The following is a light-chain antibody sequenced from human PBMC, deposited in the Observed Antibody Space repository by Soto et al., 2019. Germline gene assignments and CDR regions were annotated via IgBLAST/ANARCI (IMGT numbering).Light chain of an antibody. CDR3: SSYTSSSTLG. V-gene: IGLV2-14*01. Sequence: QSALTQPASVSGSPGQSITISCTGTSSDVGGYNYVSWYQQHPGKAPKLMIYDVSNRPSGVSNRFSGSKSGNTASLTISGLQADYEADYYCSSYTSSSTLGFGGGTKVTVL. CDR2: DVS. J-gene: IGLJ2*01. CDR1: SSDVGGYNY.